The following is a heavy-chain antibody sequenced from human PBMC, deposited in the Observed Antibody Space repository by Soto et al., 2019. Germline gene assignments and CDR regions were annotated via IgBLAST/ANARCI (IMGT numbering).Heavy chain of an antibody. J-gene: IGHJ6*03. V-gene: IGHV3-23*01. CDR3: AKDDYGDYYYYMDV. CDR1: GFTFSSYA. Sequence: GGSLRLSCAASGFTFSSYAMSWVRQAPGKGLEWVSAISGSGGSTYYADSVKGRFTISRDNSKNTLYLQMNSLRAEDTAVYYCAKDDYGDYYYYMDVWGKGTTVTVSS. D-gene: IGHD4-17*01. CDR2: ISGSGGST.